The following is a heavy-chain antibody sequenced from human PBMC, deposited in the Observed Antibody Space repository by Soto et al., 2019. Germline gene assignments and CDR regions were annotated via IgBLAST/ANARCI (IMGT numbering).Heavy chain of an antibody. V-gene: IGHV1-69*13. CDR3: ARTPYRYYGSGSYYSYYYYYGMDV. CDR1: GGTFSSYA. J-gene: IGHJ6*02. D-gene: IGHD3-10*01. CDR2: IIPIFGTA. Sequence: GASVKVSFKASGGTFSSYAISWLRQAPGQGLEWMGGIIPIFGTANYAQKFQGRVTITADESTSTAYMELSSLRSEDTAVYYCARTPYRYYGSGSYYSYYYYYGMDVWGQGTTVTVSS.